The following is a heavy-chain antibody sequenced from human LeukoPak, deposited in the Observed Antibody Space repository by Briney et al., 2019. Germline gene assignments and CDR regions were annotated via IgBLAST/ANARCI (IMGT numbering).Heavy chain of an antibody. CDR1: GGSISSGGYS. D-gene: IGHD3-22*01. Sequence: PSETLSLTCAVSGGSISSGGYSWSWIRQPPGKGLEWIGYINHSGSTNYNPSLKSRVTISVDTSKNQFSLKLSSVTAADTAVYYCARGPSETMIVVVPTPFDYWGQGTLVTVSS. J-gene: IGHJ4*02. CDR3: ARGPSETMIVVVPTPFDY. V-gene: IGHV4-30-2*01. CDR2: INHSGST.